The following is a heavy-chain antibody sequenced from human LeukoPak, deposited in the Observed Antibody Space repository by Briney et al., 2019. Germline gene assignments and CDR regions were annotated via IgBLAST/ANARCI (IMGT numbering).Heavy chain of an antibody. CDR2: ISSSGSTI. CDR1: GFTFSSYE. CDR3: ARDGGSGIRSDAFDI. V-gene: IGHV3-48*03. Sequence: GGSLRLSCAASGFTFSSYEMIWVRQAPGKGLEWVSYISSSGSTIYYADSVKGRFTISRDNAKNSLYLQMNSLRADDTAVYYCARDGGSGIRSDAFDIWGQGTMVTVSS. J-gene: IGHJ3*02. D-gene: IGHD3-10*01.